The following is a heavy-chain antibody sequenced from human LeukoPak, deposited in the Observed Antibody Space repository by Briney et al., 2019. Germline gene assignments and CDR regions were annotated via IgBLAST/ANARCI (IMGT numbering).Heavy chain of an antibody. CDR3: ARGDSNYYGSGSYYKVYFDY. J-gene: IGHJ4*02. D-gene: IGHD3-10*01. CDR1: GFTFSSYS. CDR2: ISSSSSYI. Sequence: GGSLRLSCAASGFTFSSYSMNWVRQAPGKGLEWVSSISSSSSYIYYADSVKGRFTISRDNAKNSLYLQMNSLRAEDTAVYYCARGDSNYYGSGSYYKVYFDYWGQGTLVTVSS. V-gene: IGHV3-21*01.